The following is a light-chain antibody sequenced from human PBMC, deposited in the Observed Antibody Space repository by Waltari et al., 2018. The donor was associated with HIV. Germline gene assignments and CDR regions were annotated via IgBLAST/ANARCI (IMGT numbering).Light chain of an antibody. J-gene: IGLJ3*02. Sequence: SYVLTQPPSVSVAPGQTARITCGGNNIGSNTVHWYQQSPGQAPVLVVYADSDRPSGIPERFSGSNSGNTATLTISRVEAGDEADYYCQVWDSRSDHPVLGGGTRLTVL. CDR1: NIGSNT. CDR3: QVWDSRSDHPV. CDR2: ADS. V-gene: IGLV3-21*02.